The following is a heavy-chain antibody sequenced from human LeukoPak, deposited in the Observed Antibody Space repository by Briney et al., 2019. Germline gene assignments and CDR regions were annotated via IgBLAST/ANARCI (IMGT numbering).Heavy chain of an antibody. CDR2: IIPIFGTA. Sequence: ASVTVSCRASGGTFSSYAISWVRQAPGQGLEWMGGIIPIFGTANYAQKFQGRVTITADESTSTAYMELSSLRSEDTAVYYCAREGYSYGYYYFDYWGQGTLVTVSS. D-gene: IGHD5-18*01. CDR3: AREGYSYGYYYFDY. V-gene: IGHV1-69*13. CDR1: GGTFSSYA. J-gene: IGHJ4*02.